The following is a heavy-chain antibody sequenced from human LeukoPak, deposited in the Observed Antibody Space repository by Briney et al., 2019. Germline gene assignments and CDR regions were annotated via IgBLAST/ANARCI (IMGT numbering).Heavy chain of an antibody. Sequence: ASVKVSCKASGYTFTGYYMHWVRQAPGQGLEWMGWINPNSGGTNYAQKFQGRVTMTRDTSISTAYMELSSLRSEDTAVYYCSRDSSGYFESMLFDIWGQGTMVTVSS. D-gene: IGHD3-22*01. J-gene: IGHJ3*02. CDR1: GYTFTGYY. CDR3: SRDSSGYFESMLFDI. V-gene: IGHV1-2*02. CDR2: INPNSGGT.